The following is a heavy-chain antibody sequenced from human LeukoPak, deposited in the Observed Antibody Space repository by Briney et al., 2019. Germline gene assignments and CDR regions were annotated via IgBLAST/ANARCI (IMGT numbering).Heavy chain of an antibody. CDR1: GFSFSRYY. Sequence: QPGGSLRLSCAASGFSFSRYYMSWVRQAPGKGLEWVSVLFSGGDTYYADSVKDRFSISRDSFRETLFLQMNSLRADDTAVYYCARQGYDSGFDYWGHGTMVTVSS. CDR3: ARQGYDSGFDY. V-gene: IGHV3-66*04. CDR2: LFSGGDT. J-gene: IGHJ4*01. D-gene: IGHD5-12*01.